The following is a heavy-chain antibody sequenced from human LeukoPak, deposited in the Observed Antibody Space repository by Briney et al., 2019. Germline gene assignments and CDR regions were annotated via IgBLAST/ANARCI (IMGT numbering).Heavy chain of an antibody. J-gene: IGHJ4*02. Sequence: SETLSLTCTVSGGSISSYYWSWIRQPPGKGLEWIGYIYYSGSTNYNPSLKSRVTISVDTSKNQFSLKLSSVTAADTAVYYCARGGYEQRLWPTPFDYWGQGILVTVSS. D-gene: IGHD6-25*01. V-gene: IGHV4-59*01. CDR1: GGSISSYY. CDR3: ARGGYEQRLWPTPFDY. CDR2: IYYSGST.